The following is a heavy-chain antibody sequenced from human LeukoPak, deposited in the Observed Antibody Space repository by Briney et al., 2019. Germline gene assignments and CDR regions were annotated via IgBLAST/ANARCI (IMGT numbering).Heavy chain of an antibody. J-gene: IGHJ4*02. CDR1: GVTFSRNW. V-gene: IGHV3-7*01. CDR2: RDPEGSTK. Sequence: GGSLRLSCGASGVTFSRNWMSWVRQAPGKGLEWVASRDPEGSTKYYLAAVRGLFTITKDNANNSLYLQMTNLGAEDTAVYYCAKLLGTVTTFDFWGQGTLVTVS. CDR3: AKLLGTVTTFDF. D-gene: IGHD3-10*01.